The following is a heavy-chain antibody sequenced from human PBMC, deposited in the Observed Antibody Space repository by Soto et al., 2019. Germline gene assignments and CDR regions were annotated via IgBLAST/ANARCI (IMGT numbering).Heavy chain of an antibody. CDR1: GFTFSSYA. J-gene: IGHJ6*02. D-gene: IGHD3-16*01. CDR3: ARDLGFTPSYYYYGMDV. V-gene: IGHV3-30-3*01. CDR2: ISYDGSNK. Sequence: EGSLRLSCAASGFTFSSYAMHWVRQAPGKGLEWVAVISYDGSNKYYADSVKGRFTISRDNSKNTLYLQMNSLRAEDTAVYYCARDLGFTPSYYYYGMDVWGQGTTVTVSS.